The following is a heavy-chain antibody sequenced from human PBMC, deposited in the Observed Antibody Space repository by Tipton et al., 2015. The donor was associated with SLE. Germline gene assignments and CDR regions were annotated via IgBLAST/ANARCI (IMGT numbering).Heavy chain of an antibody. V-gene: IGHV4-39*07. CDR3: AREGLRFLHMDV. J-gene: IGHJ6*04. Sequence: TLSLTCSVSGGSISSSSYYWGWIRQPPGKGLEWIGSIYYSGSTYYNPSLKSRVTMSVDTSKNQFSLKLRSVTDADTAVYYCAREGLRFLHMDVWGRGTTVIVSS. CDR2: IYYSGST. D-gene: IGHD3-3*01. CDR1: GGSISSSSYY.